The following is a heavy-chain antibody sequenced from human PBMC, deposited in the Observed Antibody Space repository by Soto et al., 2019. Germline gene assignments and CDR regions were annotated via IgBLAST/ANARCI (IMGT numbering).Heavy chain of an antibody. D-gene: IGHD3-10*01. V-gene: IGHV1-69*13. CDR1: GYTFTSYG. CDR2: IIPIFGTA. J-gene: IGHJ6*02. CDR3: SFGVGQSYYYGMEV. Sequence: SVKVSCKASGYTFTSYGISWVRQAPGQGLEWMGGIIPIFGTANYAQKFQGRVTITADESTSTAYMELSSLRSEDTAVYYCSFGVGQSYYYGMEVWGQGTTVTVSS.